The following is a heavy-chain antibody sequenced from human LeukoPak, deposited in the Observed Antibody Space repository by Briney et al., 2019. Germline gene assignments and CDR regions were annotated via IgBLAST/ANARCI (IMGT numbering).Heavy chain of an antibody. D-gene: IGHD3-10*01. J-gene: IGHJ5*02. CDR3: ASFSWGSGSYNQEAIWSWFDP. Sequence: SSETLSLTCTVSGGSISAYYWSWIRQPPGKGLEWIGYINYSGNTNYNPSLKSRVTISVDTSKNQFSLKLSSVTAADTAVYYCASFSWGSGSYNQEAIWSWFDPWGQGTLVIVSS. CDR1: GGSISAYY. CDR2: INYSGNT. V-gene: IGHV4-59*08.